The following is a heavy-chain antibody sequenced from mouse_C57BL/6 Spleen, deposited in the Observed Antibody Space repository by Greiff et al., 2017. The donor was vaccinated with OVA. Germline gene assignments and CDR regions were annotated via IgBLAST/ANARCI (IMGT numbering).Heavy chain of an antibody. CDR2: ISSGSSTI. Sequence: EVKLVESGGGLVKPGGSLKLSCAASGFTFSDYGMHWVRQAPEKGLEWVAYISSGSSTIYYADTVKGRFTISRDNAKNTLFLQMTSLRSEDTAMYYCARTGRGYFYYWGKGTTLTVSS. J-gene: IGHJ2*01. CDR1: GFTFSDYG. CDR3: ARTGRGYFYY. D-gene: IGHD4-1*01. V-gene: IGHV5-17*01.